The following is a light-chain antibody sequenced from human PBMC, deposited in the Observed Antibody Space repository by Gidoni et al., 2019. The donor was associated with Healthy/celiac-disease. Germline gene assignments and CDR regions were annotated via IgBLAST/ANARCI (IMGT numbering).Light chain of an antibody. Sequence: EIVMTQSPATLSVSPGERATLSCRASQSVSSNLAWYQQKPGQATRLLIYGASTRATGIPARFSGSGSGTEFTLTISSRQSEDFAVYYCQQYNNWPLTFGQGTRLEIK. CDR3: QQYNNWPLT. CDR2: GAS. V-gene: IGKV3-15*01. J-gene: IGKJ5*01. CDR1: QSVSSN.